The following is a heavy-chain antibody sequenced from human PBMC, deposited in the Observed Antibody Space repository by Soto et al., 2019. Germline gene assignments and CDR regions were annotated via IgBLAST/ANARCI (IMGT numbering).Heavy chain of an antibody. CDR2: ILPLFGIA. CDR3: ARRGGNEWFDP. D-gene: IGHD1-1*01. V-gene: IGHV1-69*17. CDR1: GDIFSSSA. J-gene: IGHJ5*02. Sequence: QVQLVQSGAEVKKPGSSVKVSCKASGDIFSSSAISWVRQAPGLGLEWMGGILPLFGIANYAQNFRGRVTITAEKSTGTVYMELSSLRSEDTAVYYCARRGGNEWFDPWGQGTLVTVSS.